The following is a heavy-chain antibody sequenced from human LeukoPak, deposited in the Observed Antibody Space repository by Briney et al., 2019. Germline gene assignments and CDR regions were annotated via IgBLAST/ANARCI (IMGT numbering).Heavy chain of an antibody. CDR3: TRDHDFWSGPFDV. CDR1: GFTFGDYS. D-gene: IGHD3-3*01. V-gene: IGHV3-49*04. Sequence: PGGSLRLSCTASGFTFGDYSLSWVRQAPEKGLEWVGFIRRNGYGGTTEYAPSGEGRFIISSDDYKSTAYLQMHSLKTEDTAVYYCTRDHDFWSGPFDVWGKGTTVTVSS. CDR2: IRRNGYGGTT. J-gene: IGHJ6*04.